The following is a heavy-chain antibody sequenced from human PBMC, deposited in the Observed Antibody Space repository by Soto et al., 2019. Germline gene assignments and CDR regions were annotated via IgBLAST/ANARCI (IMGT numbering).Heavy chain of an antibody. D-gene: IGHD3-9*01. V-gene: IGHV5-51*01. CDR3: ARYLDILTGYFSPLGY. CDR2: IYPGDSDT. J-gene: IGHJ4*02. Sequence: PGESLKISCKGSGYSFTSYWIGWVRQMPGKGLEWMGIIYPGDSDTRYSPSFQGQVTISADKSLSTAYLQWSSLKASDTAMYYCARYLDILTGYFSPLGYWGQGTLVTVSS. CDR1: GYSFTSYW.